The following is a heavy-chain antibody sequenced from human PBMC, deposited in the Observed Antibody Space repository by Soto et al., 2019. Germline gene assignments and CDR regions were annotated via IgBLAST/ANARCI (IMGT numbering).Heavy chain of an antibody. J-gene: IGHJ4*02. Sequence: EVQLLQSGGGLVQPGGSLRLSCAASGFSFSSYAMSWVRQAPGKGLEWVSAFSSSAGSTYYADSVKGRFTISRDTSKSTLSLQMNSLRADDTAVYYCANGRESSTSAQYSFDYWGQGTLVTVSS. CDR1: GFSFSSYA. D-gene: IGHD2-2*01. CDR3: ANGRESSTSAQYSFDY. V-gene: IGHV3-23*01. CDR2: FSSSAGST.